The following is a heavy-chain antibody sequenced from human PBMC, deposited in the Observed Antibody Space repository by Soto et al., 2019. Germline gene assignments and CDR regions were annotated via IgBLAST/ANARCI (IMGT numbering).Heavy chain of an antibody. V-gene: IGHV3-13*05. D-gene: IGHD2-21*01. J-gene: IGHJ6*02. CDR2: IGAADDP. Sequence: GGSLRLSCAASGFTSSAYDMHWVRQATGKGLDWVSAIGAADDPYYLGSVKGRFTISRENARNSFYLQMNNLRAGDTAVYYCARAYSGRLPRRADYYFAMDVWGQGTTVTVSS. CDR3: ARAYSGRLPRRADYYFAMDV. CDR1: GFTSSAYD.